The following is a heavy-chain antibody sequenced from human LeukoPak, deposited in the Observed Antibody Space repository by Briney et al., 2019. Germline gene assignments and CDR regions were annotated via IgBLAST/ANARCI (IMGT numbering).Heavy chain of an antibody. CDR3: TTADDAYYYYYGMDV. D-gene: IGHD1-1*01. CDR1: GFTFSNAW. V-gene: IGHV3-15*01. Sequence: GGSLRLSCAASGFTFSNAWMSWVRQAPGKGLEWVGRIKSKTDGGTTDYAAPVEGRFTISRDDSKNTLYLQMNSLKTEDTAVYYCTTADDAYYYYYGMDVWGKGTTVTVSS. J-gene: IGHJ6*04. CDR2: IKSKTDGGTT.